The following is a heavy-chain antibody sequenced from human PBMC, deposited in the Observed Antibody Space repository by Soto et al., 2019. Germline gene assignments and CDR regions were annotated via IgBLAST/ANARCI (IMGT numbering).Heavy chain of an antibody. CDR2: IYWDDDT. D-gene: IGHD4-17*01. J-gene: IGHJ5*02. Sequence: QITLKESGPPLVKPTQTLTLTCTFSGFSLTTRGVGVGWIRQPPGKPLEWLALIYWDDDTRYSPSLKSRLAITKHTSKNQLVLTMSNIDPADTGTYFCAHRTTTVTWWFDPWGQGTLVTVSS. CDR1: GFSLTTRGVG. V-gene: IGHV2-5*02. CDR3: AHRTTTVTWWFDP.